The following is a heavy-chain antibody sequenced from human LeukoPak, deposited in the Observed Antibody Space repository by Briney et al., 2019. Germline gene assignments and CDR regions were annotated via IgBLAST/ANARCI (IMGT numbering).Heavy chain of an antibody. J-gene: IGHJ4*02. CDR3: ARDRSPGNFDY. V-gene: IGHV3-23*01. Sequence: GGSLRLSCAASGFTFSSYGMSWVRQAPGKGLEWVSAISGSGGSTYYADSVKGRFTISRDNAKNSLYLQMNSLRAEDTAVYYCARDRSPGNFDYWGQGTLVTVSS. CDR1: GFTFSSYG. CDR2: ISGSGGST. D-gene: IGHD3-10*01.